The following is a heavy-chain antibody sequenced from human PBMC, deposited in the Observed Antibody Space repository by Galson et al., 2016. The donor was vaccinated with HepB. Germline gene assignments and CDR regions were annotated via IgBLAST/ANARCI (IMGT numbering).Heavy chain of an antibody. J-gene: IGHJ6*02. D-gene: IGHD3-10*01. Sequence: SLRLSCAASGFIVNNNYMSWVRQAPGKGLEWVSVIYGGGITYYADSVKGRFTISRDNAQNSLLVQMNSLRAEDTAHSYCVRRSHHTYHALDVWGQGTTVTVSS. CDR2: IYGGGIT. CDR1: GFIVNNNY. CDR3: VRRSHHTYHALDV. V-gene: IGHV3-53*01.